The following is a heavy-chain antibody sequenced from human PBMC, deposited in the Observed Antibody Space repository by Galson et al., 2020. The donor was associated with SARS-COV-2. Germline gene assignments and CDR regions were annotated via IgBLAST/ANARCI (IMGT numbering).Heavy chain of an antibody. CDR1: GGSISSGGYY. CDR2: IYYSGST. Sequence: SQTLSLTCTVSGGSISSGGYYWSWIRQHTEKGLEWIGYIYYSGSTYYNPSLESRVTLSVQTSKNQFSLKLSSVTAADTAVYFCARGTLNSPVGYWGQGTLVTVSS. V-gene: IGHV4-31*03. D-gene: IGHD1-7*01. J-gene: IGHJ4*02. CDR3: ARGTLNSPVGY.